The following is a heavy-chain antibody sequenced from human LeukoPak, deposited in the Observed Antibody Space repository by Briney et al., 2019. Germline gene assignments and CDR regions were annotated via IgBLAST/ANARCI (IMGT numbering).Heavy chain of an antibody. CDR2: IKQDGSEK. V-gene: IGHV3-7*01. CDR1: GFTFSSYW. J-gene: IGHJ4*02. D-gene: IGHD6-6*01. Sequence: GGSLRLSCAASGFTFSSYWMSWVRQAPGKGLEWVANIKQDGSEKYYVDSVKGRFTISRDNAKNSPYLQMNSLRAEGTAVYYCARPPYSSSSDYWGQGTLVTVSS. CDR3: ARPPYSSSSDY.